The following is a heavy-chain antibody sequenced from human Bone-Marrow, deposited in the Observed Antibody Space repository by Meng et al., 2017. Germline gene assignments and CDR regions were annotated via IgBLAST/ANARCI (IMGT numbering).Heavy chain of an antibody. V-gene: IGHV3-9*01. CDR2: ISWNSGRI. J-gene: IGHJ6*02. Sequence: GGSLRLSCAASGFIFDNYAMHWVRHAPGKGLEWVSGISWNSGRIDYVDSVKGRFTTSRDNAKNSLYLQMNYLRHEDTAYYYCAKDKEGVTSKYFYTMDVWGQGTTVTVSS. CDR3: AKDKEGVTSKYFYTMDV. CDR1: GFIFDNYA.